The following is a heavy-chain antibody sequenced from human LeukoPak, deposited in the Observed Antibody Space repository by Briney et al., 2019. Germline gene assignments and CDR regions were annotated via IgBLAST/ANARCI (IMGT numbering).Heavy chain of an antibody. CDR1: GYTFTGYY. J-gene: IGHJ4*02. V-gene: IGHV1-2*02. Sequence: ASVKVSCKASGYTFTGYYMHWVRQAPGQGLEWMGWINPNSGGTNYAQKLQGRVTMTRDTSISTAYMELSRLRSDDTAVYYCARGSVTLAARDFDYWGQGTLVTVSS. D-gene: IGHD6-6*01. CDR3: ARGSVTLAARDFDY. CDR2: INPNSGGT.